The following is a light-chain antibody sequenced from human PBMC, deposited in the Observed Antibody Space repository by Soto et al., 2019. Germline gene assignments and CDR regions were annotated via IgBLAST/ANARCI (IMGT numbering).Light chain of an antibody. CDR2: AAS. J-gene: IGKJ4*01. V-gene: IGKV1-12*01. CDR1: QGISNW. Sequence: DIQRTQSPSSVSASVGDRVNITCRASQGISNWLAWYQKKPGKAPKLLIYAASSLQSGVPSRFSGSGFGTDFNLTISSLQPEDFATYYCQQANSFTLTVGGGTKVEIK. CDR3: QQANSFTLT.